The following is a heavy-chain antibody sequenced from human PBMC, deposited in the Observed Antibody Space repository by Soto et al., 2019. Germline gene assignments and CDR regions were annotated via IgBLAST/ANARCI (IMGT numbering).Heavy chain of an antibody. D-gene: IGHD5-18*01. CDR1: GGSISSGNYC. J-gene: IGHJ4*01. CDR2: IHYSGSS. CDR3: ARDLDTATYFDY. Sequence: SETLSLTCTVSGGSISSGNYCWSWIRQPPGKGLEWIGFIHYSGSSYYNPSLKSRVTISVDTSKNQFSLKPDSVTAADTAVYYCARDLDTATYFDYWGHGTLVTVSS. V-gene: IGHV4-30-4*01.